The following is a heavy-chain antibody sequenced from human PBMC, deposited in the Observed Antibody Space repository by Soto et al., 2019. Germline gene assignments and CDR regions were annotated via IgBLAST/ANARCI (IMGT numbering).Heavy chain of an antibody. CDR2: ISATGATT. D-gene: IGHD4-17*01. V-gene: IGHV3-23*01. Sequence: EVQLLESGGGVVQPGGSLRLSCAASGFTFSNYAMTWVRQAPGKGPEWVSVISATGATTYYADSVKGRFTISRDTSKNTLYLQMSRLRAEATALYYWAKDVKTTPVRAYEYGGKGTVVTVSS. J-gene: IGHJ4*02. CDR3: AKDVKTTPVRAYEY. CDR1: GFTFSNYA.